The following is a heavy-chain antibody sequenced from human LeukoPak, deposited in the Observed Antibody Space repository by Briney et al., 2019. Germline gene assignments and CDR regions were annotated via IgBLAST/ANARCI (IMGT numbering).Heavy chain of an antibody. Sequence: PGGSLTLTCAASGFTFSKYWMHWVRQAPGKGLVWVSRINSVGSSNSYAASVRGGFIISRDNDNKILYLQINSPRADDAAAYYCAIGGATVIDYWGQGTLVTVSS. CDR1: GFTFSKYW. J-gene: IGHJ4*02. CDR2: INSVGSSN. D-gene: IGHD4-17*01. CDR3: AIGGATVIDY. V-gene: IGHV3-74*01.